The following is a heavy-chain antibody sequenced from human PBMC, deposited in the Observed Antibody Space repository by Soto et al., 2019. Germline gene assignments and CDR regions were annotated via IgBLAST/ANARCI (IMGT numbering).Heavy chain of an antibody. CDR1: GFTFSSYS. D-gene: IGHD2-2*01. CDR2: ISSSSSTI. CDR3: ARGAAAMTA. J-gene: IGHJ4*02. Sequence: EVQLVESGGGLVQPGGSLRLSCAASGFTFSSYSMNLVRQAPGKGLEWVSYISSSSSTIYYADSVKGRFTISRDNAKNSLYLQMNSLRAEDTAVYYCARGAAAMTAWGQGTLVTVSS. V-gene: IGHV3-48*01.